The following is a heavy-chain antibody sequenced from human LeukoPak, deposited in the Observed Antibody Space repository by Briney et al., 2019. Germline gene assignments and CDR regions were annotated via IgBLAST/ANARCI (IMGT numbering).Heavy chain of an antibody. D-gene: IGHD4-17*01. Sequence: PSETLSLTCAVSGYSISSGYYWGWIRQPPGKGLEWIGSIYHSGSTYYNPSLKSRVTISVDTSKNQFSLKLSSVTAADTAVYYCARDYGDYAFDHWGQGTLVTVSS. CDR1: GYSISSGYY. CDR2: IYHSGST. J-gene: IGHJ4*02. V-gene: IGHV4-38-2*02. CDR3: ARDYGDYAFDH.